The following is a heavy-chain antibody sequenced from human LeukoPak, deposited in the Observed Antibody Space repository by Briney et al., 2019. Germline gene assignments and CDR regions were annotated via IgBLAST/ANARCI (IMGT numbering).Heavy chain of an antibody. CDR2: IYHSGST. V-gene: IGHV4-30-2*01. J-gene: IGHJ3*02. D-gene: IGHD1-26*01. Sequence: PSETLSLTCTVSGGSISSGGYYWSWIRQPPGKGLEWIGYIYHSGSTYYNPSLKSRVTISVDRSKNQFSLKLSSVTAADTAVYYCARKASYQGSDAFDIWGQGTMVTVSS. CDR3: ARKASYQGSDAFDI. CDR1: GGSISSGGYY.